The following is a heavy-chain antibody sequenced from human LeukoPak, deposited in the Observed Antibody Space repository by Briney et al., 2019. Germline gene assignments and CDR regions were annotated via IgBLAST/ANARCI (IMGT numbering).Heavy chain of an antibody. V-gene: IGHV4-61*01. Sequence: SETLSLTCVVSRYSITSDYYWGWIRQPPGKGLEWIGYIYYSGSTNYNPSLKSRVTISVDTSKNQFSLKLSSVTAADTAVYYCASSRSGSYWFDPWGQGTLVTVSS. CDR3: ASSRSGSYWFDP. J-gene: IGHJ5*02. CDR2: IYYSGST. D-gene: IGHD3-10*01. CDR1: RYSITSDYY.